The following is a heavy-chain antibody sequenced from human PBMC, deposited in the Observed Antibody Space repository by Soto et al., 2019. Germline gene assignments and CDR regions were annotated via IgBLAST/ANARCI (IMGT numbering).Heavy chain of an antibody. D-gene: IGHD3-10*01. V-gene: IGHV2-5*02. CDR1: GFSLSTSGGG. Sequence: ITLKESGPTLVKPTQTLSLTCTFSGFSLSTSGGGVGWIRQPPGNSLEWHALIYWDDDKRYSPSLTSRLNINKDTSKHQVVLTMTNMDPVDTATYYCAHTYYYCSGSYYKNAFAIWGQGTMVTVSS. CDR3: AHTYYYCSGSYYKNAFAI. CDR2: IYWDDDK. J-gene: IGHJ3*02.